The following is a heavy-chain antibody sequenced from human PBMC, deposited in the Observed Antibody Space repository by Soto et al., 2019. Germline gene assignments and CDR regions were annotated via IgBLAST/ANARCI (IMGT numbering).Heavy chain of an antibody. CDR2: MNPNSGNT. CDR1: GSTFTSYD. V-gene: IGHV1-8*01. J-gene: IGHJ3*02. Sequence: DSVKVSCKASGSTFTSYDIKWVRQATGQGLEWMGWMNPNSGNTGYAQKFQGRVTMTRNTSISTAYMELSSLRSANTDVYDCAVPGSSLDAFDIWGQKTMVTVSS. CDR3: AVPGSSLDAFDI.